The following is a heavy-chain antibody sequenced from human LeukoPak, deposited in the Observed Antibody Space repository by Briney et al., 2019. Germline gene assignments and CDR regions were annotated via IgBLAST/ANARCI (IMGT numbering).Heavy chain of an antibody. D-gene: IGHD3-10*01. CDR1: GGSISNYY. CDR2: IYTSGST. V-gene: IGHV4-4*07. J-gene: IGHJ4*02. Sequence: SETLSLTCTVSGGSISNYYWNWIRQPAGKGLEWIGRIYTSGSTNYNPSLKSRVTMSIDTSKNQFSLKVISVTAADAAVYYCARAGDGSGSYDNADYDYWGQGTLVTVSS. CDR3: ARAGDGSGSYDNADYDY.